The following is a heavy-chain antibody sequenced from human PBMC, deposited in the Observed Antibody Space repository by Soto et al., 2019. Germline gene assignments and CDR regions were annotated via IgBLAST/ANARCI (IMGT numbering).Heavy chain of an antibody. CDR1: GGSISSYY. J-gene: IGHJ4*02. V-gene: IGHV4-59*08. CDR3: ARHRHFDWLSPAYYFDY. D-gene: IGHD3-9*01. Sequence: SETLSLTCTVSGGSISSYYWSWIRQPPGKGLEWIGYIYYSGSTNYNPSLKSRVTISVDTSKNQFSLKLSSVTAADTAVYYCARHRHFDWLSPAYYFDYWGQGTLVTVSS. CDR2: IYYSGST.